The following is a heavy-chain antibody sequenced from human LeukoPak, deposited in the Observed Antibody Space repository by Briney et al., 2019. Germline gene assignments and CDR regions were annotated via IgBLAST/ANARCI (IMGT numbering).Heavy chain of an antibody. CDR2: IKSDESRT. Sequence: GGSLRLSCAASGFTFSSYGMHWVRQGPGKGLVWVSYIKSDESRTNYADSVKGRFTISRDNAKNTLYLQMSSLGAEDTAVYYCARGRLGYSDCWGQGTLVTVSS. CDR3: ARGRLGYSDC. V-gene: IGHV3-74*01. J-gene: IGHJ4*02. D-gene: IGHD4-11*01. CDR1: GFTFSSYG.